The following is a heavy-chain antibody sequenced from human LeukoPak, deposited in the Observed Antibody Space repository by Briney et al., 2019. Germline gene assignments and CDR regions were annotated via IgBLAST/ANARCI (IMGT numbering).Heavy chain of an antibody. D-gene: IGHD3-10*01. J-gene: IGHJ5*02. V-gene: IGHV1-2*02. CDR1: GYTFTGYY. CDR3: ARVGGGGSETNWFDP. CDR2: INPNSGGT. Sequence: GASVKVSCKASGYTFTGYYMHWVRQAPGQGLEWMGWINPNSGGTNYAQKFQGRVTMTRDTSISTAYMELSRLRSDDTAVYYCARVGGGGSETNWFDPWGQGTLVTVSS.